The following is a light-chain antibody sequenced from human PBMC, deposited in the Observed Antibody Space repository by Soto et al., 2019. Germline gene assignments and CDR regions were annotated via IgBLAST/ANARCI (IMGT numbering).Light chain of an antibody. J-gene: IGLJ1*01. CDR1: SSDVGAYNF. CDR3: SSYTSSSTHV. CDR2: DVS. V-gene: IGLV2-14*03. Sequence: QPVLTQPASVSGSPGQSITISCTGSSSDVGAYNFVSWYQQHPGKVPKLMIFDVSSRPSGVSDRFSGSKSGNTASLTISGLQAEDEGDYYCSSYTSSSTHVFGSGTKLTVL.